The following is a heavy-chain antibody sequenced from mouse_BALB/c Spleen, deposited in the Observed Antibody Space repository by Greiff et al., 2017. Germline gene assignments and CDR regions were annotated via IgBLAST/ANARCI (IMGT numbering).Heavy chain of an antibody. CDR1: GFNIKDTY. Sequence: VQLQQSGAELVKPGASVKLSCTASGFNIKDTYMHWVQQRPEQGLEWIGRIDPANGNTKYDPKFQGKATITADTSSNTAYLQLSSLTSEDTAVYYCGGDGDYGGFAYWGQGTLVTVSA. D-gene: IGHD2-13*01. J-gene: IGHJ3*01. CDR2: IDPANGNT. CDR3: GGDGDYGGFAY. V-gene: IGHV14-3*02.